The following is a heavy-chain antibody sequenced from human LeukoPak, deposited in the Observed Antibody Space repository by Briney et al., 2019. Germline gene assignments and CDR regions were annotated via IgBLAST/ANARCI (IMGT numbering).Heavy chain of an antibody. CDR1: GFTFSSYA. CDR2: IYSGGST. J-gene: IGHJ4*02. CDR3: ARDFAVHYFDY. V-gene: IGHV3-66*01. D-gene: IGHD3-10*02. Sequence: AGGSLRLSCAASGFTFSSYAMSWVRQAPGKGLEWVSVIYSGGSTYYADSVKGRFTISRDNSKNTLYLQMNSLRAEDTAVYYCARDFAVHYFDYWGQGTLVTVSS.